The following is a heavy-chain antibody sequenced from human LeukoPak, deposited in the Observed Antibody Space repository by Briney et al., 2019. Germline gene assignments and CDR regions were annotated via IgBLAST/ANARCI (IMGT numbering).Heavy chain of an antibody. CDR1: GGSINSYY. Sequence: SETLSLTCTVTGGSINSYYWNWIRQPPRKGLEWMGYIYHTESTNYNPSLESRVTILLDTSKNQFSLRLTSVAAADTAVYFCARASRTMFGVVFPDYWGQGTLVTVSS. CDR3: ARASRTMFGVVFPDY. V-gene: IGHV4-59*01. J-gene: IGHJ4*02. CDR2: IYHTEST. D-gene: IGHD3-3*01.